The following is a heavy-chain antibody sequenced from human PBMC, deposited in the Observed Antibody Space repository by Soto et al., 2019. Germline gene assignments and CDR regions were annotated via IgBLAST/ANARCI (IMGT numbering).Heavy chain of an antibody. Sequence: QVQLVQSGAEVKKPGSSVKVSCKASGGTFSSYAISWVRQAPGQGLEWMGGIIPIFGTANYAQKFQGRVTITAVESTSTAYMELSSLRAEDTAVYYCASEYSSSDYFYYGMDVWGQGTTVTVCS. CDR3: ASEYSSSDYFYYGMDV. J-gene: IGHJ6*02. V-gene: IGHV1-69*12. CDR2: IIPIFGTA. CDR1: GGTFSSYA. D-gene: IGHD6-6*01.